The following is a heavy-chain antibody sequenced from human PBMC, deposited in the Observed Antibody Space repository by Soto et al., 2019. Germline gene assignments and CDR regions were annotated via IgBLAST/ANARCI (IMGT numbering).Heavy chain of an antibody. V-gene: IGHV3-48*03. CDR2: ITSTDDTI. CDR1: GFTFTDFE. CDR3: VRSRESYPYLYYGMDV. J-gene: IGHJ6*02. D-gene: IGHD1-26*01. Sequence: EVQLLESGGGMVEPRGSLKLSCEASGFTFTDFEMNWVRQAPGKGLEWISYITSTDDTIFYADSVQGRFTISRDNAKNSVYLQMNGLRVEDTALYYCVRSRESYPYLYYGMDVWGQGITVTVSS.